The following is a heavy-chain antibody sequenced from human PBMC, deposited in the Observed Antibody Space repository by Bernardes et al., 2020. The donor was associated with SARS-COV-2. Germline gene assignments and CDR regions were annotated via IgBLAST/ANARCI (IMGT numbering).Heavy chain of an antibody. CDR1: GFRFSDSG. Sequence: GGSLRLSCAASGFRFSDSGMYWVRQASGKGLEWIGRIRSKANRYATAYAASVKGRFTISRDDSKNTAYLQMSSLRAEDTAVYYCARGRFLIPWGQGTLVIVSS. V-gene: IGHV3-73*01. CDR3: ARGRFLIP. J-gene: IGHJ5*01. CDR2: IRSKANRYAT. D-gene: IGHD3-3*01.